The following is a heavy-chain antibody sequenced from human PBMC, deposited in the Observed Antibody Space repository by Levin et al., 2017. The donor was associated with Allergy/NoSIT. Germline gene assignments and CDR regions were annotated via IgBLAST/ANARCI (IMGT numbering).Heavy chain of an antibody. CDR2: SRDKDRRYTP. D-gene: IGHD3-10*01. Sequence: QSGGSLRLSCAASGFRISDYYMDWVRQAPGKGLEWIGVSRDKDRRYTPEYAASLKGRFTISRDDSANSISLHIDSLKTEDTAVYYCCTVSGGSESWTFIHWGQGILVTVSS. V-gene: IGHV3-72*01. CDR1: GFRISDYY. CDR3: CTVSGGSESWTFIH. J-gene: IGHJ4*02.